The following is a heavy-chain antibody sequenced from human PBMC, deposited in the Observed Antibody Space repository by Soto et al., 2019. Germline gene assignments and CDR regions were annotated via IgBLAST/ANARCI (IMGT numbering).Heavy chain of an antibody. D-gene: IGHD5-12*01. Sequence: SVKVTCKASGGTFSSYAISWVRQAPGQGLEWMGGIIPIFGTANYAQKFQGRVTITADESTSTAYMELSSLRSEDTAVYYCARDRGGYAKRGMDVWGQGTTVTVSS. CDR3: ARDRGGYAKRGMDV. CDR1: GGTFSSYA. CDR2: IIPIFGTA. V-gene: IGHV1-69*13. J-gene: IGHJ6*02.